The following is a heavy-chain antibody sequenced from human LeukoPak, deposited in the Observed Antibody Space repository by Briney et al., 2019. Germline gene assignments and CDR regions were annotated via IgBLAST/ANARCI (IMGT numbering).Heavy chain of an antibody. CDR3: TRDYGAPAPGTNDYGFDY. Sequence: PGGSLRLSCAASGFTFSSYAMHWVRQAPGKGLEWVGFIRSKAYGGTTEYAASVKGRFTISRDDSKSIAYLQMNSLKTEDTAVYYCTRDYGAPAPGTNDYGFDYWGQGTLVTVSS. J-gene: IGHJ4*02. D-gene: IGHD4-17*01. CDR1: GFTFSSYA. V-gene: IGHV3-49*04. CDR2: IRSKAYGGTT.